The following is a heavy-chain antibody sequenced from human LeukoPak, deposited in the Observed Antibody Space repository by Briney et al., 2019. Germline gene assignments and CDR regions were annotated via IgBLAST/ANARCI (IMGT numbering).Heavy chain of an antibody. CDR2: ISYDGSNK. V-gene: IGHV3-30*04. Sequence: GGSLRLSCAASGYTFSSYTMHWVRQAPGKGLEWVAVISYDGSNKSYADSVTGRFTISRDNSKNTLYLQLYSLRPEDTSVYYCARPGYGAGPGYFYGMDVWGPGTTVIVSS. D-gene: IGHD3-10*01. CDR3: ARPGYGAGPGYFYGMDV. CDR1: GYTFSSYT. J-gene: IGHJ6*02.